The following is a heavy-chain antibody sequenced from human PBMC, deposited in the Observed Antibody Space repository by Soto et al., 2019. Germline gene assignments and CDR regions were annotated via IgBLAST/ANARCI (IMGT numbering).Heavy chain of an antibody. CDR2: IYHSGST. Sequence: SETLSLTCAVSGGSISSGGYSWSWIRQPPGKGLEWIGDIYHSGSTNYNPSLKSRVTISVDTSKNQFSLKLSSVTAADTAVYYCARVGGVYSNYYYYYYMDVWGKGTTVTVSS. V-gene: IGHV4-30-2*01. CDR1: GGSISSGGYS. CDR3: ARVGGVYSNYYYYYYMDV. D-gene: IGHD4-4*01. J-gene: IGHJ6*03.